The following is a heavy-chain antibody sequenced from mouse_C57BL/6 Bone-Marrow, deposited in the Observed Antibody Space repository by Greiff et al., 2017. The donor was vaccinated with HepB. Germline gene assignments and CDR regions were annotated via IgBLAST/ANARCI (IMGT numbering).Heavy chain of an antibody. CDR3: ARCTVVAPDY. J-gene: IGHJ2*01. V-gene: IGHV5-17*01. D-gene: IGHD1-1*01. CDR2: ISSGSSTI. CDR1: GFTFSDYG. Sequence: EVHLVESGGGLVKPGGSLKLSCAASGFTFSDYGMHWVRQAPEKGLEWVAYISSGSSTIYYADTVKGRFTISRDNAKNTLFLQMTSLRSEDTAMYYCARCTVVAPDYWGQGTTLTVSS.